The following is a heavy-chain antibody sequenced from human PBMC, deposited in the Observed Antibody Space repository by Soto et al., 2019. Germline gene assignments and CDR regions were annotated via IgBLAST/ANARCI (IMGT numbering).Heavy chain of an antibody. CDR2: IYTSGST. Sequence: PSETLSLPCTVSGGSISSYYWSWIRQPAGKGLEWIGRIYTSGSTNYNPSLKSRVTMSVDTSKNQFSLKLSSVTAADTAVYYCARGEDDYNYYYYGMDVWGQGTTVTDS. V-gene: IGHV4-4*07. J-gene: IGHJ6*02. CDR1: GGSISSYY. CDR3: ARGEDDYNYYYYGMDV. D-gene: IGHD4-4*01.